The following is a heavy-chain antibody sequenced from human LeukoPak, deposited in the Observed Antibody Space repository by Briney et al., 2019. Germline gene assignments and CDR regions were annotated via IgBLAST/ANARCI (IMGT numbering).Heavy chain of an antibody. D-gene: IGHD3-22*01. Sequence: GSLRLSRSASGFNFSSYGMQWVRQAPGKGLEWGAGIWYDGSNKYYADSVKGRFTISRDNSKNTLYLQMNSLRAEDTAVYYCAKDVSDYYDSSGQPPGDYWGQGTLVTVSS. CDR3: AKDVSDYYDSSGQPPGDY. J-gene: IGHJ4*02. CDR2: IWYDGSNK. V-gene: IGHV3-33*06. CDR1: GFNFSSYG.